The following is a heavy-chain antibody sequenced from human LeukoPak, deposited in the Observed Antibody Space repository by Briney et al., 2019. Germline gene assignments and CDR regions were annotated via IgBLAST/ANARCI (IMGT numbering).Heavy chain of an antibody. J-gene: IGHJ6*02. D-gene: IGHD2-2*01. V-gene: IGHV1-3*01. Sequence: ASVKVSCKASEYTFSSYSIHWVRQAPGQRLEWMGWINAGKGNTKYSQNLQGRVTVTGDTSASTGYMELSSLTSEDTAVYYCARGSCSSTSCFMDVWGQGTTVTVSS. CDR3: ARGSCSSTSCFMDV. CDR2: INAGKGNT. CDR1: EYTFSSYS.